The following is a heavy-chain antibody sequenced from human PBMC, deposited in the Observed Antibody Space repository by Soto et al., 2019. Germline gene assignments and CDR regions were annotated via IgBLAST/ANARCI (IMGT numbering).Heavy chain of an antibody. CDR3: ASPYCSGVSFYLTEYFQQ. D-gene: IGHD2-15*01. Sequence: QVQLVESGGGVVQPGRSLRLSCAASGFSFSYYAMHWVRQAPGKGLEWVAVIAYDASKKYYADFVKCRFTISRDNSKNTLYLKRNSLRDEETAVYYCASPYCSGVSFYLTEYFQQWGQGTLVTVSS. J-gene: IGHJ1*01. V-gene: IGHV3-30*03. CDR2: IAYDASKK. CDR1: GFSFSYYA.